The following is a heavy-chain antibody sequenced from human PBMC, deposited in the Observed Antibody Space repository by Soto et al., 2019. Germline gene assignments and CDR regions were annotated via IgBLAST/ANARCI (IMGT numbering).Heavy chain of an antibody. D-gene: IGHD3-10*01. J-gene: IGHJ6*02. CDR2: INPNSGGT. V-gene: IGHV1-2*02. CDR3: ARTAITMVRGVNYYYGMDV. CDR1: GCTFTGYY. Sequence: ASVKVSCKASGCTFTGYYMHWVRQAPGQGLEWMGWINPNSGGTNYAQKFQGRVTMTRDTSISTAYMELSRLRSDDTAVYYCARTAITMVRGVNYYYGMDVWVQGTTVTVSS.